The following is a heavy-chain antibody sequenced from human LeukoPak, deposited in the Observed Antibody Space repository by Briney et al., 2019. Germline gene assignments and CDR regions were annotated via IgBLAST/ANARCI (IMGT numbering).Heavy chain of an antibody. J-gene: IGHJ4*02. V-gene: IGHV3-53*01. D-gene: IGHD5-24*01. CDR1: GLTVNSNY. Sequence: GGSLRLSCAASGLTVNSNYMNWVRQAPGKGLQWVSVIYSGGTTYYADSVKGRFTISRDNSKNTLYLQMNSLRAEDTAVYYCARALLVRNGYNYSPNYFDYWGQGTLVIVSS. CDR2: IYSGGTT. CDR3: ARALLVRNGYNYSPNYFDY.